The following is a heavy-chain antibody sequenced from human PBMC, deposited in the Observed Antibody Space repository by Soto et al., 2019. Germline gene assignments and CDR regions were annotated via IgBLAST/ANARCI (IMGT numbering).Heavy chain of an antibody. V-gene: IGHV4-4*02. CDR3: ARLRYSGYGVWAFDI. CDR2: IYHSGST. CDR1: GGSISSSNW. Sequence: SETLSLTCAVSGGSISSSNWWSWVRQPPGKGLEWFGEIYHSGSTNYNPSLKSRVTISVDKSKNQFSLKLSSVTAADTAVYYCARLRYSGYGVWAFDIWGQGTMVTVSS. D-gene: IGHD5-12*01. J-gene: IGHJ3*02.